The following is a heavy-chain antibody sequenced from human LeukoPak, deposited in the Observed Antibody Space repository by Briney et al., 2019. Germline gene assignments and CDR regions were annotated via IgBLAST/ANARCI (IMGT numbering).Heavy chain of an antibody. CDR2: INHSGST. CDR1: GGSFSGYY. V-gene: IGHV4-34*01. D-gene: IGHD5-24*01. CDR3: ARHFAGMATISFDY. J-gene: IGHJ4*02. Sequence: SETLSPTCAVYGGSFSGYYWSWIRRPPGKGLEWIGEINHSGSTNYNPSLKSRVTISVDTSKNQFSLKLSSVTAADTAVYYCARHFAGMATISFDYWGQGTLVTVSS.